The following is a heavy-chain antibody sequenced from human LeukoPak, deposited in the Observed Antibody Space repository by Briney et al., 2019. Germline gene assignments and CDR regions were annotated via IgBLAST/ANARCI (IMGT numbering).Heavy chain of an antibody. D-gene: IGHD6-19*01. CDR3: ARDASALY. CDR1: GFTFSSYA. J-gene: IGHJ4*02. V-gene: IGHV3-7*01. CDR2: IKPDGSEK. Sequence: GGSLRLSCAASGFTFSSYAMHWVRQAPGKGLEWVASIKPDGSEKYYLDSVKGRFTISRDNARDSLYLQMNSLRDDDTSVYFCARDASALYWGRGTLVTVSS.